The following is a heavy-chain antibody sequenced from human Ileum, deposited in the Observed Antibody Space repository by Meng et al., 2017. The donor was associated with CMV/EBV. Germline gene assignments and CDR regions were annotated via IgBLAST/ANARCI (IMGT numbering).Heavy chain of an antibody. CDR2: IYYSGNT. D-gene: IGHD6-19*01. Sequence: CTVSNGPISSDAHDWSWIRQHAGKGLEWIGYIYYSGNTYYNPSLQSRATISADTSQNSFSRGLSSVTAADTAVYYCARLRAGISCFDPWGQGALVTVSS. J-gene: IGHJ5*02. V-gene: IGHV4-31*03. CDR3: ARLRAGISCFDP. CDR1: NGPISSDAHD.